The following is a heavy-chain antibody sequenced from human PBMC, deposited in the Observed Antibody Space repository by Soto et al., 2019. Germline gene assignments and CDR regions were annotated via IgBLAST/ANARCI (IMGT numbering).Heavy chain of an antibody. CDR1: GFTFSSYA. J-gene: IGHJ4*02. Sequence: GGALRLSCAASGFTFSSYAMHWVRQAPGKGLEGVAVISYDGSNKYYADSVKARFTISRDNSKNTLYLQMNSLRPEDTAVYYRARDRMATFDYWGQGTLVIVSS. CDR3: ARDRMATFDY. V-gene: IGHV3-30-3*01. D-gene: IGHD2-8*01. CDR2: ISYDGSNK.